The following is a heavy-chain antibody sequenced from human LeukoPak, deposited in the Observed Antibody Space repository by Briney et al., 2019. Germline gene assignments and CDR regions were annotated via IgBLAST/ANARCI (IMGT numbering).Heavy chain of an antibody. J-gene: IGHJ4*02. CDR3: ARMGGYSGYATH. D-gene: IGHD5-12*01. CDR2: IHYSGTT. Sequence: SETLSLTCTVSGGSISTYYWSWIRQPPGKGLEWIGYIHYSGTTNYNPSLKNRVPISLDTSKNQFSLNLCSVTAADTAVYYCARMGGYSGYATHWGQGTLVTVSS. V-gene: IGHV4-59*08. CDR1: GGSISTYY.